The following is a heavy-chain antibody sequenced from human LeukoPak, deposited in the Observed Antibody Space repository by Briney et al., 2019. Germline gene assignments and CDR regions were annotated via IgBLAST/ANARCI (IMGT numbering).Heavy chain of an antibody. CDR1: GGSISSGSYY. Sequence: SETLSLTCTVSGGSISSGSYYWSWIRQPAGKGLEWIGRIYTSGSTNYNPSLKSRVTISVDTSKNQFSLKLSSVTAADTAVYYCARDYYDRGNWFGPWGQGTLVTVSS. CDR3: ARDYYDRGNWFGP. V-gene: IGHV4-61*02. CDR2: IYTSGST. J-gene: IGHJ5*02. D-gene: IGHD3-22*01.